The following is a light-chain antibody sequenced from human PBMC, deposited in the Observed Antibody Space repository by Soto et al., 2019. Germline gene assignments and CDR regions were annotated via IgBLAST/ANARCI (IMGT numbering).Light chain of an antibody. CDR2: GAS. CDR1: QSVSSIY. J-gene: IGKJ1*01. V-gene: IGKV3-20*01. CDR3: RQYGSSRWT. Sequence: EIVLTQSPGTLSLSPGERATLSCRASQSVSSIYLAWYQQKPGQAPRLLIYGASSRATGIPDRFSGSGSGTDFTLTISRLEPEDFAVYYCRQYGSSRWTFGQGTKVDI.